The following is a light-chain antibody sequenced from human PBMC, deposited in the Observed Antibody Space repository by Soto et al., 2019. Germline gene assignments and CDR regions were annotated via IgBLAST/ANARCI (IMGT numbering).Light chain of an antibody. J-gene: IGKJ2*01. V-gene: IGKV1-33*01. Sequence: DIQMTQSPSSLSASVGDRVTITCQASQDISNYLNWYQQKPGKAPKLLIYDASNLETGVPSRFSGSGSGTDFTFTISSLQPEDIATYYCQQYDNRYVTFGQGTKLEIK. CDR1: QDISNY. CDR3: QQYDNRYVT. CDR2: DAS.